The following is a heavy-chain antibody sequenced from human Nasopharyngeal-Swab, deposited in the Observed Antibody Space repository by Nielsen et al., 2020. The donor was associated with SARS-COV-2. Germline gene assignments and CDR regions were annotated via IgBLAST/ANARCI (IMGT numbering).Heavy chain of an antibody. V-gene: IGHV1-2*02. CDR1: GYTFTGYY. J-gene: IGHJ4*02. D-gene: IGHD3-22*01. CDR3: ARDSRKYYYDSSGYGYFDY. CDR2: INPNSGGT. Sequence: ASLKVSCKASGYTFTGYYMHWVRQAPGQGLEWMGWINPNSGGTNYAQKLQGRVTMTTDTSTSTAYMELRSLRSDDTAVYYCARDSRKYYYDSSGYGYFDYWGQGTLVTVSS.